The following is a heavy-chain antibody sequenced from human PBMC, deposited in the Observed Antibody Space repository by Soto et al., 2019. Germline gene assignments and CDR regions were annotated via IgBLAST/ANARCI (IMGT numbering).Heavy chain of an antibody. D-gene: IGHD6-19*01. CDR2: TSSIGVAT. V-gene: IGHV3-48*03. J-gene: IGHJ4*02. CDR1: GFTFSIHE. Sequence: GGSLRLSCAASGFTFSIHEMNWVRQAPGKGLEWVSYTSSIGVATYYADSVKGRFTISRDNAKNSLYLQMNSLRAEDTAVYYCAREGRVGGIDYWGQGTPVTVSS. CDR3: AREGRVGGIDY.